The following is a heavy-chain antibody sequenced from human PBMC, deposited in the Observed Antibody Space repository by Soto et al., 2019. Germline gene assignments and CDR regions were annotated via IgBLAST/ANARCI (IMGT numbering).Heavy chain of an antibody. CDR3: ANPGYSYAEYYFDY. V-gene: IGHV3-30*18. D-gene: IGHD5-18*01. Sequence: GGSLRLSCAASGFTFSSYGMHWVRQAPGKGLEWVAVISYDGSNKYYADSVKGRFTISRDNSKNTLYLQMNSLRAEDTAVYYWANPGYSYAEYYFDYWGQGTLVTVSS. CDR1: GFTFSSYG. J-gene: IGHJ4*02. CDR2: ISYDGSNK.